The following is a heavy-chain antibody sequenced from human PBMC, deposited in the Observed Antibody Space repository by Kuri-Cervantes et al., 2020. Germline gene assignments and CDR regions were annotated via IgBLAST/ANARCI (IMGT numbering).Heavy chain of an antibody. D-gene: IGHD6-13*01. Sequence: SETLSLTCNVSGASITSSRYFWGWIRQPPGKGLEWIGEIYHSGSTNYNPSLKSRVTISVDKSKNQFSLKLSSVTAADTAVYYCARVSSSWYQNFDYWGQGTLVTVSS. CDR3: ARVSSSWYQNFDY. CDR1: GASITSSRYF. V-gene: IGHV4-39*07. CDR2: IYHSGST. J-gene: IGHJ4*02.